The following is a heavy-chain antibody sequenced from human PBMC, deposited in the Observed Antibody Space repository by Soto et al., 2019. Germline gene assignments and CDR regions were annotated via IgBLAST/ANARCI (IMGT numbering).Heavy chain of an antibody. V-gene: IGHV2-5*02. CDR1: GFSLSNSGVG. D-gene: IGHD4-17*01. J-gene: IGHJ4*02. CDR3: AHCTLHDYGDYDPGTSHVFDS. CDR2: IYGDNDK. Sequence: QITLKESGPSPVKPTQTLTVTCTFSGFSLSNSGVGVAWIRQPPGKALEWLALIYGDNDKRYSPSLKTRLTTTXXXPXHPAVLTRTHMDPVDTATYYCAHCTLHDYGDYDPGTSHVFDSWGQGTLVTVSS.